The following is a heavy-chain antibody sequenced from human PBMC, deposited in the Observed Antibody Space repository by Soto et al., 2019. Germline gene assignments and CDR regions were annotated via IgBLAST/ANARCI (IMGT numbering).Heavy chain of an antibody. CDR3: AGNSSSSRPPIKIYYYYSGMDV. D-gene: IGHD6-6*01. J-gene: IGHJ6*02. CDR2: IKQDGSEK. V-gene: IGHV3-7*01. CDR1: GFTFSSYW. Sequence: HPGGSLRLSCAASGFTFSSYWMSWVRQAPGKGLEWVANIKQDGSEKYYVDSVKGRFTISRDNAKNSLYLQMNSLRAEDTAVYYCAGNSSSSRPPIKIYYYYSGMDVWGQGTTVTVSS.